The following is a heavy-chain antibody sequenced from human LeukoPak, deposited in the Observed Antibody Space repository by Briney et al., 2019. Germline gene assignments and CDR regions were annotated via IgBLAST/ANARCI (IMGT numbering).Heavy chain of an antibody. CDR2: IYYSGST. Sequence: PSETLSLTCTVSGGSISSYYWSWIRQPPGKGLEWIGYIYYSGSTNYNPSLKSRVTISVDTSKNQFSLKLSSVTAADTAVYYCARDLEPRGDGWFDPWGQGTLFTVSS. CDR1: GGSISSYY. V-gene: IGHV4-59*01. D-gene: IGHD2-21*02. CDR3: ARDLEPRGDGWFDP. J-gene: IGHJ5*02.